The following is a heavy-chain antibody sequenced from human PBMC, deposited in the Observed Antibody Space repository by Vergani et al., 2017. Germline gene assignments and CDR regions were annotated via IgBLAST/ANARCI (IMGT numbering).Heavy chain of an antibody. CDR3: ARDRGIGAVAGTWYFDL. D-gene: IGHD6-19*01. Sequence: QVQLLQSGAEVKKPGASVKVSCKASGYTFTSYYMHWVRQAPGQGLEWMGIINPSGGSTSYAQKFQCRVTMTRDTSTSTVYMELSSLRSEDTAVYYCARDRGIGAVAGTWYFDLWGRGTLVTVSS. CDR1: GYTFTSYY. CDR2: INPSGGST. V-gene: IGHV1-46*01. J-gene: IGHJ2*01.